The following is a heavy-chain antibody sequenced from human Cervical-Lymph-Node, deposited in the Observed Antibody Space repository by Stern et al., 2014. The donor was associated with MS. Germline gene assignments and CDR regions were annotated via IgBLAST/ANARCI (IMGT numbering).Heavy chain of an antibody. J-gene: IGHJ4*02. V-gene: IGHV5-51*01. D-gene: IGHD4/OR15-4a*01. CDR3: ARGSDGAGAFFDY. Sequence: EVQLVESGAEVKKPGESLKISCKGSGYTFSNSWIGWVRQMPGRGLEWMGIIYPGDSDTRYSPSFQGQITISADKSISTAYLQWNSLKASDTAIFYCARGSDGAGAFFDYWGQGTLVTVSS. CDR1: GYTFSNSW. CDR2: IYPGDSDT.